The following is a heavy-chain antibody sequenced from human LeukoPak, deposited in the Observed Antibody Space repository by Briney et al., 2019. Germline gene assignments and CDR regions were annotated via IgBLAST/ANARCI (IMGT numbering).Heavy chain of an antibody. CDR3: ARELGDDSYCGGDCYGY. D-gene: IGHD2-21*01. J-gene: IGHJ4*02. CDR2: IIPIFGTA. CDR1: GGTFSSYA. Sequence: ASVKVSCKASGGTFSSYAISWVRQAPGQGLEWMGGIIPIFGTANYAQKFRGRVTITADKSTSTAYMELSSLRSEDTAVYYCARELGDDSYCGGDCYGYWGQGTLVTVSS. V-gene: IGHV1-69*06.